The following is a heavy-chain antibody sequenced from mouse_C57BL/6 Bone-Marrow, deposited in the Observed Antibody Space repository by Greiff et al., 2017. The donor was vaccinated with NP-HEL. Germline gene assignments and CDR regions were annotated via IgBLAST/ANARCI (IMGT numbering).Heavy chain of an antibody. Sequence: VQLQESGAELARPGASVKMSCKASGYTFTSYTMHWVKQWPGQGLEWIGYINPSSGYTKYNQKFKDKATLTADKSSSTAYMQLSSLTSEDSAVYYCARSGYYGSSSLDYWGQGTTLTVSS. J-gene: IGHJ2*01. CDR2: INPSSGYT. V-gene: IGHV1-4*01. CDR3: ARSGYYGSSSLDY. D-gene: IGHD1-1*01. CDR1: GYTFTSYT.